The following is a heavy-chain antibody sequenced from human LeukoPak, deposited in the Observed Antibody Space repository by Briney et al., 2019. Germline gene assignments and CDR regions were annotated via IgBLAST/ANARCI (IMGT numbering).Heavy chain of an antibody. V-gene: IGHV3-23*01. CDR2: ISGSGGST. CDR3: AKGGVMITFGGVIAEAFDY. CDR1: GFTFSSYG. Sequence: GGSLRLSCAASGFTFSSYGMSWVRQAPGKGLEWVSAISGSGGSTYYADSVKGRFTISRDNSKNTLYLQMNSLRAEDTAVYYCAKGGVMITFGGVIAEAFDYWGQGTLVTVSS. D-gene: IGHD3-16*02. J-gene: IGHJ4*02.